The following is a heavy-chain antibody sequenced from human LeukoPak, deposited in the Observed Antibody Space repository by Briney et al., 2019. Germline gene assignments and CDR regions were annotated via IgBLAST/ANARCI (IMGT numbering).Heavy chain of an antibody. CDR1: GFTVSSNY. CDR3: ARDRVETAMGPQFRTYYYYGMDA. V-gene: IGHV3-66*01. D-gene: IGHD5-18*01. Sequence: GGSLRLSCAASGFTVSSNYMTWVRQAPGKGLEWVSVIYGGGTTYYADSVKGKFTISRDNSKNTLYLQMNSLRVEDTAVYYCARDRVETAMGPQFRTYYYYGMDAWGQGTTVTVSS. J-gene: IGHJ6*02. CDR2: IYGGGTT.